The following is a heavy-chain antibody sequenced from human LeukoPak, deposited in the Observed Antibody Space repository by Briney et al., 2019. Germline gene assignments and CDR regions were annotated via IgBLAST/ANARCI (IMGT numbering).Heavy chain of an antibody. CDR2: IRSSSSYI. CDR3: ARDLSGSYLGAFDI. CDR1: GFTFSSYW. J-gene: IGHJ3*02. Sequence: GGSLRLSCAASGFTFSSYWMHWVRQAPGKGLEWVSSIRSSSSYIYSADSLKGRFTISRDNAKNSLYLQMNSLRAEDTAVYYCARDLSGSYLGAFDIWGQGTMVTVSS. D-gene: IGHD1-26*01. V-gene: IGHV3-21*01.